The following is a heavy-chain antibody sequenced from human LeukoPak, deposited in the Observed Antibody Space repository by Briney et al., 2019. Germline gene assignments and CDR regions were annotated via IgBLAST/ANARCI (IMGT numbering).Heavy chain of an antibody. CDR3: AREETDWFDP. J-gene: IGHJ5*02. V-gene: IGHV3-23*01. CDR2: ISNSGGST. Sequence: GGSLRLSCAASGLTFSNYPMSWARQAPGKGLEWVSSISNSGGSTYYADSVKGRFTISRDNAKNTLYLQMNSLRAEDTAVYYCAREETDWFDPWGQGTLVAVSS. D-gene: IGHD1-26*01. CDR1: GLTFSNYP.